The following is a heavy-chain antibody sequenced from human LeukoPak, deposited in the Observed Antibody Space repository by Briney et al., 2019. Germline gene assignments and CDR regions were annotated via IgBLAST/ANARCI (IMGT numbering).Heavy chain of an antibody. J-gene: IGHJ4*02. Sequence: GRSLTLSCAASGFTLSSYGMHWVRQATGKGLEGVANIWYEGSNKYYADSVKGRFTISRDNSKNTLYLQMNSLRAEDTAVYYCARAESTWYSGLDYWGQGTMVTVSS. V-gene: IGHV3-33*01. CDR3: ARAESTWYSGLDY. CDR1: GFTLSSYG. D-gene: IGHD6-13*01. CDR2: IWYEGSNK.